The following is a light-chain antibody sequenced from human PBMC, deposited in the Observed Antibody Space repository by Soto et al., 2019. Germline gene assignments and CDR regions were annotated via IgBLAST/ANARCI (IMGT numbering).Light chain of an antibody. CDR3: QQYGSSPSIT. CDR1: QSVSSSY. V-gene: IGKV3D-20*01. J-gene: IGKJ5*01. Sequence: EIVLTQSAAALSLSPGERATLSCVASQSVSSSYLAWYQQKPGLAPRLLIYDASSRATGIPDRFSGSGSGTDFTLTISRLEPEDFAVYYCQQYGSSPSITFGQGTRLEIK. CDR2: DAS.